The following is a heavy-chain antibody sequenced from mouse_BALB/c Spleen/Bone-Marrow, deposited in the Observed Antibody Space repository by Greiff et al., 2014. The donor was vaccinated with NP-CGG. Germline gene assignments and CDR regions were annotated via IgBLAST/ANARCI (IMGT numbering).Heavy chain of an antibody. CDR3: ARSSSYDYDVGFAY. V-gene: IGHV3-2*02. Sequence: EVHLEESGPGLVKPSQTLSLTCIVTGYSITRDYAWNWIRQFPGNKLEWMGYISYSGSTTYNPSLESRISITRDTSKNQFFLQLNSVTTEDTATYYCARSSSYDYDVGFAYWGQGTLATVSA. CDR2: ISYSGST. D-gene: IGHD2-4*01. J-gene: IGHJ3*01. CDR1: GYSITRDYA.